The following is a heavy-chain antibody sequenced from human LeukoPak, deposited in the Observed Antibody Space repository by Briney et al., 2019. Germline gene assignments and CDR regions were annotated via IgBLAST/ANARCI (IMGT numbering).Heavy chain of an antibody. Sequence: ASETLSLTCTVSGGSIRSYYWTWIRQSARKGLDWIGRIYTYGITNYNPSLKSRVTMSIDTSKNQFSLKVTSVTAADTAVYYCARLTSSYYMDVSGKGTTVIVS. CDR1: GGSIRSYY. V-gene: IGHV4-4*07. CDR3: ARLTSSYYMDV. D-gene: IGHD2-2*01. J-gene: IGHJ6*03. CDR2: IYTYGIT.